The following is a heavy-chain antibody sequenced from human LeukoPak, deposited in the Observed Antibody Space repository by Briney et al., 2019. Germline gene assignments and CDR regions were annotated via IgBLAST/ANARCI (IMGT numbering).Heavy chain of an antibody. Sequence: GASVKVSCKASGYTFTSCDINWVRQATGQGLEWMGWMNPNSGNTGYAQKLQGRVTMTTDTSTRTAYMELRSLTSDDTAVYYCAREGNTWLDPWGQGALVTVSS. CDR1: GYTFTSCD. CDR2: MNPNSGNT. J-gene: IGHJ5*02. V-gene: IGHV1-8*01. CDR3: AREGNTWLDP.